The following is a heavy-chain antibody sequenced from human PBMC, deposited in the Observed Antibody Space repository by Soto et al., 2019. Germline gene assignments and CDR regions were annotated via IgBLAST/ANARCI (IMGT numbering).Heavy chain of an antibody. V-gene: IGHV3-33*01. CDR1: GFTFSSYG. J-gene: IGHJ4*02. D-gene: IGHD6-19*01. Sequence: GGSLRLSCAASGFTFSSYGMHWVRQAPGKGLEWVAVIWYDGSNKYYAESVKGRFTISRDNSKNTLYLQMNSLRAEDTAVYYCARDSHVGSGWQLTADYWGQGTLVTVS. CDR3: ARDSHVGSGWQLTADY. CDR2: IWYDGSNK.